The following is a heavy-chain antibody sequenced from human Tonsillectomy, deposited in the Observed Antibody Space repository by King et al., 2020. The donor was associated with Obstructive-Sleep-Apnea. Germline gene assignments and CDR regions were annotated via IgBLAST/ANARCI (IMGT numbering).Heavy chain of an antibody. CDR1: GFTLSDYY. CDR2: YSSSGSAI. D-gene: IGHD5-24*01. J-gene: IGHJ2*01. Sequence: QVQLVESGGGLVKPGGSLRLSCAASGFTLSDYYMNWIRQVPGKGLEWVSYYSSSGSAIYYADSVKGRFTVSRDKANNSLYLQMNSVRADDTAVYYCARDSAGWLRSSWYVDLWGRGTLVTVSS. CDR3: ARDSAGWLRSSWYVDL. V-gene: IGHV3-11*01.